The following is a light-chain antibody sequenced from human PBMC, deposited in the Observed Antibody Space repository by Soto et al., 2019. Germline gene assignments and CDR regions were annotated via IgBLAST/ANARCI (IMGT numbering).Light chain of an antibody. V-gene: IGKV3-15*01. J-gene: IGKJ2*01. Sequence: EIVLTQSPATLSVSPGERVTLSCRASESLSYFLAWYQHKPGQSPRLLIYGVSTRVAGVPSRFSGGGSATDFTLTISSQQSEDFAVYYCQSYNDWPFAFGQGTKLEI. CDR3: QSYNDWPFA. CDR1: ESLSYF. CDR2: GVS.